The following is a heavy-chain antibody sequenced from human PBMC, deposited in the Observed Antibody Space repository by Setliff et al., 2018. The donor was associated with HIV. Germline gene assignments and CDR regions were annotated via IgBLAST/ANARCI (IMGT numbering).Heavy chain of an antibody. J-gene: IGHJ4*02. CDR2: ISHSGST. D-gene: IGHD3-10*01. CDR3: ARVQVSGTYPIDY. V-gene: IGHV4-38-2*01. CDR1: GYSISSDYY. Sequence: SETLSLTCAVSGYSISSDYYWGWIRQPPGKGLEWIGDISHSGSTYYNPSLKSRFTISMDTSKNQFSLKLSSVTAADTAVYYCARVQVSGTYPIDYWGQGTLVTVSS.